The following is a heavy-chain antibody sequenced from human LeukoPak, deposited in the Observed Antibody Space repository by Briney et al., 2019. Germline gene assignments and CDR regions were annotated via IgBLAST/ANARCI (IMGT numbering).Heavy chain of an antibody. D-gene: IGHD2-2*01. CDR1: GFTFSSYE. CDR2: ISSIGTTI. Sequence: PGGSLRLSCAASGFTFSSYEMNWVRQAPGKGLEWVSYISSIGTTIHYADSVEGRFTISRDDAQSSLYLQMNSLRPEDTAVYYCARQKPEGQYQLPIGMDVWGQGTTVTVSS. J-gene: IGHJ6*02. V-gene: IGHV3-48*03. CDR3: ARQKPEGQYQLPIGMDV.